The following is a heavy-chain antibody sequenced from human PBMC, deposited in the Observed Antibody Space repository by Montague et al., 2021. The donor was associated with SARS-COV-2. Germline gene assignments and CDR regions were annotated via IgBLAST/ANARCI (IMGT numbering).Heavy chain of an antibody. V-gene: IGHV4-59*01. D-gene: IGHD3-16*01. CDR1: GGSISTYY. Sequence: SETLSLTCTVSGGSISTYYWNWIRQSPGKGLEWLGYFYYSLNTNYNPSLKGRLTISVDTSENQVSLNLRSVTAADTAAYSCSRDSFEAPLFFDYWGQGILVTVSS. CDR2: FYYSLNT. CDR3: SRDSFEAPLFFDY. J-gene: IGHJ4*02.